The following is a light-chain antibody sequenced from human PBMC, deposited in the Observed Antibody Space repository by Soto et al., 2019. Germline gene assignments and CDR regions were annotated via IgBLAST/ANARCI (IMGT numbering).Light chain of an antibody. Sequence: EIVMTQSPATLSVSPGKRATLSCRASQSVSSNLAWYQQKPGQAPSLVIYGASTRATGIPARFSGSGSGTEFTLTISSLQSEDFAVYYCQQYNNWQGTFGQGTKLEIK. CDR3: QQYNNWQGT. CDR1: QSVSSN. J-gene: IGKJ2*01. V-gene: IGKV3-15*01. CDR2: GAS.